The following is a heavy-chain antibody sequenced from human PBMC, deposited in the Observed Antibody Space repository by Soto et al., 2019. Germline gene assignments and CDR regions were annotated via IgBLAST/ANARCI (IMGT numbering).Heavy chain of an antibody. D-gene: IGHD6-6*01. CDR2: IYHSGST. Sequence: LQLQESGSGLVKPSQTLSLTCAVSGGSISSGGYSWSWIRQPPGKGLEWIGYIYHSGSTYYNLSLKSRVTISVDRSKNQFSLRLSSVTAADTAVYYCAGGIAARPLGYWGQGTLVTVSS. CDR1: GGSISSGGYS. V-gene: IGHV4-30-2*01. CDR3: AGGIAARPLGY. J-gene: IGHJ4*02.